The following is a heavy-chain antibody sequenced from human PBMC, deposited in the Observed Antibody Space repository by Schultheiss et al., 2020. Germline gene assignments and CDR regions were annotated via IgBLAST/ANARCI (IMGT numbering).Heavy chain of an antibody. J-gene: IGHJ5*02. CDR2: ISGSGDSA. CDR1: GFTFSNYA. CDR3: AKEDIVVLPAAANWFDP. Sequence: GGSLRLSCAASGFTFSNYAMNWVRQAPGKGLEWVSGISGSGDSAYYADSVKGRFTISRDNSKNTLYLQMSSLRAEDTAVYYCAKEDIVVLPAAANWFDPWGQGTLVTVSS. V-gene: IGHV3-23*01. D-gene: IGHD2-2*01.